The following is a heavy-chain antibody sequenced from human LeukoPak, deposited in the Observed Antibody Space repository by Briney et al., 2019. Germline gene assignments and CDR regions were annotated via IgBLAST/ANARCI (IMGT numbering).Heavy chain of an antibody. CDR3: ARKVEDSSGYYYADNWFDP. Sequence: GGSLRLSCAASGFTFSSYWMSWVRQAPGKGLEWVANIKQDGSERYYVDSVKGRFTISRGNAKNSLYLQMNSLRAEDTAVYYCARKVEDSSGYYYADNWFDPWGQGTLVTVSS. J-gene: IGHJ5*02. V-gene: IGHV3-7*01. D-gene: IGHD3-22*01. CDR2: IKQDGSER. CDR1: GFTFSSYW.